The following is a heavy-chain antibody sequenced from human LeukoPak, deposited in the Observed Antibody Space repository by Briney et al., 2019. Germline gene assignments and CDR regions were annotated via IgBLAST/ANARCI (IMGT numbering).Heavy chain of an antibody. J-gene: IGHJ4*02. CDR3: ARGIIGYYFDY. CDR1: GYTFTIYG. V-gene: IGHV1-18*01. D-gene: IGHD2-15*01. CDR2: ISAYGNT. Sequence: ASVTVSCKPSGYTFTIYGISWVRHAPGQGLEWMGLISAYGNTNYAQNLQGRVTMTTDTSTSTAYMELRSLRSDDTAVYYCARGIIGYYFDYWGQGTLVTVSS.